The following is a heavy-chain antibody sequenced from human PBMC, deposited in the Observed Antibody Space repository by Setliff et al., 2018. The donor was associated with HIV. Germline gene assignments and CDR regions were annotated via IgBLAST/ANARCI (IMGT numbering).Heavy chain of an antibody. J-gene: IGHJ4*02. Sequence: PGGSLRLSCAVSGFTFSSYGMHWVRQAPGKGLEWVAFIWYDGSNKYYADSVKDRFTISRDNAKNTLYLQMNSLRAEDTGVYYCHSGYDTEEQSYFDYWGQGTLVTVSS. V-gene: IGHV3-33*03. D-gene: IGHD5-12*01. CDR2: IWYDGSNK. CDR1: GFTFSSYG. CDR3: HSGYDTEEQSYFDY.